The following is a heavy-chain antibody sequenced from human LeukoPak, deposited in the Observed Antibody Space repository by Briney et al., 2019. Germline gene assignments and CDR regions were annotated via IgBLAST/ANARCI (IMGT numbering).Heavy chain of an antibody. J-gene: IGHJ4*02. Sequence: GGSLRLSCAASGFTFSSYWMHWVRQAPGKGLVWVSHINSDVSSTNYADPVKGRFTISRDNAKNTLYLQVNSLRAEDTAVYYCASGRWSDYLDYWGQGTLVTVSS. CDR3: ASGRWSDYLDY. D-gene: IGHD3-3*01. CDR2: INSDVSST. CDR1: GFTFSSYW. V-gene: IGHV3-74*01.